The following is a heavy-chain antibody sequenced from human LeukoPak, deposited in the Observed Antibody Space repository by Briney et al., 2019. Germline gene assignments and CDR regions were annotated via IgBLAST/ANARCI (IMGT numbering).Heavy chain of an antibody. CDR2: IKSNTFGGTT. Sequence: GGSLRLSCAASGFTFSDAWMGWVRQTPGKGLEWIGHIKSNTFGGTTDYAAPVKGGFTISRDDSKTTLFLQMNSLNTEDTAVYYCFTEFYGSANFNYWGQGTLVTVSS. D-gene: IGHD3-10*01. J-gene: IGHJ4*02. CDR3: FTEFYGSANFNY. V-gene: IGHV3-15*01. CDR1: GFTFSDAW.